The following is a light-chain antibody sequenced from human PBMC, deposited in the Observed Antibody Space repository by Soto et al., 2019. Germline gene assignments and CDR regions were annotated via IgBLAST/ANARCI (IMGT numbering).Light chain of an antibody. V-gene: IGLV2-14*01. CDR1: SSDVGGYDY. CDR2: DVN. CDR3: KSYTSTSIPWV. Sequence: QSALTQPASVSGSPGQSITISCTGTSSDVGGYDYVSWYQQHPGKAPKLVIYDVNSRPSGVSNRFSGSKSGNTASLTISGLQAEDEADYYCKSYTSTSIPWVYGGGTKLTVL. J-gene: IGLJ3*02.